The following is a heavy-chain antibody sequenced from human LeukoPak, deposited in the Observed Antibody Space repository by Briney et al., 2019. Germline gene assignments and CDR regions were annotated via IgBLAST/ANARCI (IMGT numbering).Heavy chain of an antibody. CDR3: ARLYDFLFDP. CDR1: GGSISSSSYY. V-gene: IGHV4-39*01. D-gene: IGHD3-3*01. J-gene: IGHJ5*02. CDR2: IYYSGST. Sequence: SETLSLTCTVSGGSISSSSYYWGWIRQPPGKGLEWIGSIYYSGSTYYNPSLKSRVTISVDTSKNQFSLKLSSVTAADTAVYYCARLYDFLFDPWGQGTLVTVSS.